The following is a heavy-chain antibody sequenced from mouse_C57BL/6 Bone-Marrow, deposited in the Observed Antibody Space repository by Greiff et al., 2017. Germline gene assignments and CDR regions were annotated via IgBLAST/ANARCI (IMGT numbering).Heavy chain of an antibody. Sequence: QVQLQQSGAELARPGASVKLSCKASGYTFTSYGISWVKQRTGQGLEWIGEIYPRSGTTYSNEKFKGKATLTAAKSPSTAYMGLRSLTSEDAAVYFCARKLGRGLDYWGQGTTLTVSS. D-gene: IGHD4-1*01. CDR3: ARKLGRGLDY. CDR1: GYTFTSYG. CDR2: IYPRSGTT. V-gene: IGHV1-81*01. J-gene: IGHJ2*01.